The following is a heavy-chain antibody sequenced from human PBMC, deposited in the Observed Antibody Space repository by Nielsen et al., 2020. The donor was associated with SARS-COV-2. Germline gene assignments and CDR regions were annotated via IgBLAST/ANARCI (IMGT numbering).Heavy chain of an antibody. CDR2: TYYRSKWYN. CDR3: ARGTYVVVVPAASRGYYYYMDV. Sequence: WIRQSPSRGLEWLGRTYYRSKWYNDYAVSVKSRITINPDTSKNQFSLQLNSVTPEDTAVYYCARGTYVVVVPAASRGYYYYMDVWGKGTTVTVSS. D-gene: IGHD2-2*01. J-gene: IGHJ6*03. V-gene: IGHV6-1*01.